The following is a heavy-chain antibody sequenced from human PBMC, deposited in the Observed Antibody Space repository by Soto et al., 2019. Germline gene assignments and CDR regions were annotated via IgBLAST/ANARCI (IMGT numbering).Heavy chain of an antibody. Sequence: XRAMRRRWLAARFTFSYEHMGWVRPVAGKGLEWVSGISGGGSYIFYADCVQGRFSISRDNPKNSLFLEMNSLRVEDTAVYYCARDSDCHSTSCFFPPHVWGQGTTVTVSS. V-gene: IGHV3-21*06. J-gene: IGHJ6*02. CDR2: ISGGGSYI. D-gene: IGHD2-2*01. CDR3: ARDSDCHSTSCFFPPHV. CDR1: RFTFSYEH.